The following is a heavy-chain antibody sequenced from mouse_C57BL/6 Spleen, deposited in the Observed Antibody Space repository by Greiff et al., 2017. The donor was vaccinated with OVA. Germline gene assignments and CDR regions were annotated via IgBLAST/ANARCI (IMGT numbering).Heavy chain of an antibody. D-gene: IGHD1-1*01. CDR2: IWSGGST. J-gene: IGHJ2*01. CDR3: ARNDYGSSYYFDY. Sequence: VKVIESGPGLVQPSQSLSITCTVSGFSLTSYGVHWVRQSPGKGLEWLGVIWSGGSTDYNAAFISRLSISKDNSKSQVFFKMNSLQADDTAIYYCARNDYGSSYYFDYWGQGTTLTVSS. CDR1: GFSLTSYG. V-gene: IGHV2-2*01.